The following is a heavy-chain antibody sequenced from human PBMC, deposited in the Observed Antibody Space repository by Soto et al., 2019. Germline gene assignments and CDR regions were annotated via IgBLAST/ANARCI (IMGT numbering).Heavy chain of an antibody. CDR3: AKDKIQHSSWFLFDY. Sequence: GVLRISYEASGVKFSSYTMNWVRQAPGKGLEWVSNISSSSSYKYYADSVKGRFTISRDNSKNTLYLQMNSLRAEDTALYYCAKDKIQHSSWFLFDYWGQGALVTVSS. J-gene: IGHJ4*02. CDR2: ISSSSSYK. D-gene: IGHD6-13*01. CDR1: GVKFSSYT. V-gene: IGHV3-21*01.